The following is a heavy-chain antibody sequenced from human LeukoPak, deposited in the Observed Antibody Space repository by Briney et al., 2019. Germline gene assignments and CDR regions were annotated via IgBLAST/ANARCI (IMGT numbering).Heavy chain of an antibody. J-gene: IGHJ6*03. D-gene: IGHD6-13*01. V-gene: IGHV1-2*02. CDR3: ARGFLGSSWFYYYYYYMDV. CDR2: INPNSGGT. CDR1: GYTFTGYY. Sequence: EASVTVSCKASGYTFTGYYMHWVRQAPGQGLEWMGWINPNSGGTNYAQKFQGRVTMTRDTSISTAYMELSRLRSDDTAVYYCARGFLGSSWFYYYYYYMDVWGRGTTVTVSS.